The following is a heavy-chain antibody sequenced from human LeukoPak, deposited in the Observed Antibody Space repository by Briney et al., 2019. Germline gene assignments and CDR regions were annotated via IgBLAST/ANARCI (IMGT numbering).Heavy chain of an antibody. CDR3: ARDDSSSSHGAFDI. CDR1: GGSISSGSYY. CDR2: IYTSGST. D-gene: IGHD6-13*01. J-gene: IGHJ3*02. Sequence: SETLSLTCTVSGGSISSGSYYWSWIRQPAGKGLEWIGRIYTSGSTNYNPSLKSRVTISVDTSKNPFSLKLSSVTAADTAVYYCARDDSSSSHGAFDIWGQGTMVTVSS. V-gene: IGHV4-61*02.